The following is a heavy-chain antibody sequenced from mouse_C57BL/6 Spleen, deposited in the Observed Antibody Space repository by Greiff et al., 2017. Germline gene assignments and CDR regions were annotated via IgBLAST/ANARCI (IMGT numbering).Heavy chain of an antibody. J-gene: IGHJ4*01. CDR3: AGSDYEAMDY. V-gene: IGHV5-17*01. Sequence: EVQVVESGGGLVKPGGSLKLSCAASGFTFSDYGMHWVRQAPEKGLEWVAYISSGSSTIYYADTVKGRFTIARDNAKNTLFLQMTSLRSEDTAMYYCAGSDYEAMDYWGQGTSVTVSS. CDR1: GFTFSDYG. CDR2: ISSGSSTI.